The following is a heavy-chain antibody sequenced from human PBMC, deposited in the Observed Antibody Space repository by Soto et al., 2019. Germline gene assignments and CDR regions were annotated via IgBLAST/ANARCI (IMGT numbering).Heavy chain of an antibody. CDR2: IKSKTDGGTT. CDR1: GFTFSNAW. J-gene: IGHJ4*02. V-gene: IGHV3-15*07. CDR3: TTAEGQRQLDY. Sequence: EVQLVESGGGLVKPGGSLRLSCAGSGFTFSNAWMNWVRQAPGKGLEWVGRIKSKTDGGTTDYAAPVKGRFTISRDDSKNTLYLQMNSLKAEDAAVYYCTTAEGQRQLDYWGQGTRVTVSS. D-gene: IGHD2-2*01.